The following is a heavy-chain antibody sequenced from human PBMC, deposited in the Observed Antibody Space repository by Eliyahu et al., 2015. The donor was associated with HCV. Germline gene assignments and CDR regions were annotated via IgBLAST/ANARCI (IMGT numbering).Heavy chain of an antibody. CDR2: IGGSGGST. J-gene: IGHJ6*02. D-gene: IGHD2-15*01. CDR3: AKGDGHVVDQNLRLDV. V-gene: IGHV3-23*01. CDR1: GXTFXNCA. Sequence: EVQLLESGGGIIRPGGSLTLSCAASGXTFXNCAMXGVRQAPGKGLGWVXSIGGSGGSTFYADSVKGRFTISRDNSKNTVYLQMSSLRVEDTALYYCAKGDGHVVDQNLRLDVWGQGTTVTVSS.